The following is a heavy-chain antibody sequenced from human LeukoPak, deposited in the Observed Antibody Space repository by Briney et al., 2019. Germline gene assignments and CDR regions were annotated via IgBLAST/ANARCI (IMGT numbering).Heavy chain of an antibody. CDR3: ARGLGYSYESNWFDP. V-gene: IGHV4-4*07. D-gene: IGHD5-18*01. CDR1: GGSISSYY. J-gene: IGHJ5*02. CDR2: IYTSGST. Sequence: SETLSLTCTVSGGSISSYYWSWIRQPAGKGLEWIGRIYTSGSTNYNPSLKSRVTMSVDTSRNQFSLKLSSVTAADTAVYYCARGLGYSYESNWFDPWGQGTLVTVSS.